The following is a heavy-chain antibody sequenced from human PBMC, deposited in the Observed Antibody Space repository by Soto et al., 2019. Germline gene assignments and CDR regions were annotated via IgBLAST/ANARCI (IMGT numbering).Heavy chain of an antibody. V-gene: IGHV4-39*01. D-gene: IGHD5-12*01. Sequence: SETLSLTCTVSGGSISSSSYYWGWIRQPPGKGLEWIGSIYYSGSTYYNPSLKSRVTISVDTSKNQFSLELSSVTAADTAVYYCALAGGYDPYYFDYWGQGTLVTVSS. CDR3: ALAGGYDPYYFDY. J-gene: IGHJ4*02. CDR2: IYYSGST. CDR1: GGSISSSSYY.